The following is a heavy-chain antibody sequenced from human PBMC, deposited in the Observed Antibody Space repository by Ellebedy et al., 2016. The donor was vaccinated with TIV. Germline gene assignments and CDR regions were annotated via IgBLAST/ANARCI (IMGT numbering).Heavy chain of an antibody. CDR3: AKDIPDY. D-gene: IGHD2-21*01. J-gene: IGHJ4*02. V-gene: IGHV3-30*18. CDR2: ISYDGSNK. Sequence: GESLKISXAASGFTFSSYGMHWVRQAPGKGLEWVAVISYDGSNKYYADSVKGRFTISRDNSKNTLYLQMNSLRAEDTAVYYCAKDIPDYWGQGTLVTVSS. CDR1: GFTFSSYG.